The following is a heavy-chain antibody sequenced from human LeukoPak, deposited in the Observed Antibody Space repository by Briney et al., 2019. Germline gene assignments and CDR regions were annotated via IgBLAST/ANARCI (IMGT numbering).Heavy chain of an antibody. CDR1: GGSIRGYF. D-gene: IGHD6-13*01. Sequence: SETLSLTCTVSGGSIRGYFWTWIRQPPGKGLEWIGYIYYSGSTNYTPSLKSRVTIAVDPSKNQFSLRLSSVTAADTAVYYCAMAYSSSWYYFDYWGQGTLVTVSS. J-gene: IGHJ4*02. CDR2: IYYSGST. V-gene: IGHV4-59*01. CDR3: AMAYSSSWYYFDY.